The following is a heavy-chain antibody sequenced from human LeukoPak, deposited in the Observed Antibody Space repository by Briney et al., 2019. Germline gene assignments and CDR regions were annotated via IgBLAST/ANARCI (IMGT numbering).Heavy chain of an antibody. CDR3: ARHIYDILTGSTWFDP. J-gene: IGHJ5*02. CDR1: GGSFSSYY. V-gene: IGHV4-39*01. D-gene: IGHD3-9*01. Sequence: PSETLSLTCAVYGGSFSSYYWGWICQPPGKGLEWIGSIYYSGSTYYNPSLKSRVTISVDTSKNQFSLKLSSVTAADTAVYYCARHIYDILTGSTWFDPWGQGTLVTVSS. CDR2: IYYSGST.